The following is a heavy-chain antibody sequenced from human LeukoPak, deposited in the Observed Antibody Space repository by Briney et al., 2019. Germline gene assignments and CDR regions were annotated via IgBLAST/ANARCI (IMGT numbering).Heavy chain of an antibody. CDR3: ARARSPSSGYLLRDHNWFDP. CDR1: GYTFTSYD. Sequence: ASVKVSCKASGYTFTSYDINWVRQATGQGLEWMGWMNPNSGNTGYAQKFQGRVTMTRNTSISTAYMELSSLRSEDTAVYYCARARSPSSGYLLRDHNWFDPWGQGTLVTVSS. V-gene: IGHV1-8*01. CDR2: MNPNSGNT. J-gene: IGHJ5*02. D-gene: IGHD3-22*01.